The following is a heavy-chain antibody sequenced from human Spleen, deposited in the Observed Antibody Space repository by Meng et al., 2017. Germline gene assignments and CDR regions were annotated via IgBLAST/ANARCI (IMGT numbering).Heavy chain of an antibody. Sequence: SVKVSCKTSGGTFNNYAFSWVRQAPGQGLEWVGGTVPVFGPTNYAQRFRGRVTITADESTSTAYMELSGLRSEGTAVYYCARGYYDSPSSYSYGMDVWGQGTTVTVSS. CDR2: TVPVFGPT. V-gene: IGHV1-69*13. J-gene: IGHJ6*02. D-gene: IGHD3-22*01. CDR3: ARGYYDSPSSYSYGMDV. CDR1: GGTFNNYA.